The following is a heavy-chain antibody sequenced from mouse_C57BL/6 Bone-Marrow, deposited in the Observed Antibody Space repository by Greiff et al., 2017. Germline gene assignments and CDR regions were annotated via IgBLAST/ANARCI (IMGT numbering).Heavy chain of an antibody. Sequence: VNLVESGPGLVAPSQSLSITCTVSGFSLTSYGVDWVRQSPGKGLEWLGVIWGVGSTNYNSALKSRLSISKDNSKSQVFLKMNSLQTDDTAMYYCARIYYYGRSYYARDYWGQGTSVTVSS. CDR1: GFSLTSYG. V-gene: IGHV2-6*01. J-gene: IGHJ4*01. CDR2: IWGVGST. D-gene: IGHD1-1*01. CDR3: ARIYYYGRSYYARDY.